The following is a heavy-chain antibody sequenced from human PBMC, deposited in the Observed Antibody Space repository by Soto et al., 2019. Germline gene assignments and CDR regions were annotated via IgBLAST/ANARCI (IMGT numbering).Heavy chain of an antibody. J-gene: IGHJ6*02. CDR1: GGSFSGYY. D-gene: IGHD3-10*01. CDR2: VNHGGTS. Sequence: PSETLSLTCAVHGGSFSGYYRDWIRQPPGKGLEWIGEVNHGGTSNYNPSLKSRAIISVDTSKNQFSLKLTSVTAEDTALYFCASSLFLWYGDLFDRLDVRGRGTTVTVSS. CDR3: ASSLFLWYGDLFDRLDV. V-gene: IGHV4-34*01.